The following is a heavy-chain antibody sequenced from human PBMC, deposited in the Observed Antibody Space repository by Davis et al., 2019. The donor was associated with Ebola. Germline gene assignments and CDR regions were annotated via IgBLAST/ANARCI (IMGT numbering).Heavy chain of an antibody. J-gene: IGHJ4*02. V-gene: IGHV4-34*01. CDR2: INHSEST. CDR3: ASARISGSYAHFDY. Sequence: MPSETLSLTCAVYGGSFSGYYWSWIRQPPGKGLEWIGEINHSESTNYNPSLKSRVTISVDTSKNQVSLKLSSVTAADTAVYYCASARISGSYAHFDYWGQGTLVTVSS. CDR1: GGSFSGYY. D-gene: IGHD1-26*01.